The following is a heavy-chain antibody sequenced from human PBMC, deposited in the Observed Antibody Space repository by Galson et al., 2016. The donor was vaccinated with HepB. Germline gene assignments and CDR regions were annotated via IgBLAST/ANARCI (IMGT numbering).Heavy chain of an antibody. D-gene: IGHD2-2*01. J-gene: IGHJ4*02. Sequence: SLRLSCAASGFTFDDHATHWVRQAPGKGLEWVSGISWNSLIIVYADSVKGRFTVSRDNAENSLYLQVNSLRPEDSAFYYCAKDKSPYASTWIDYWGQGTLVTVSA. CDR3: AKDKSPYASTWIDY. CDR2: ISWNSLII. CDR1: GFTFDDHA. V-gene: IGHV3-9*01.